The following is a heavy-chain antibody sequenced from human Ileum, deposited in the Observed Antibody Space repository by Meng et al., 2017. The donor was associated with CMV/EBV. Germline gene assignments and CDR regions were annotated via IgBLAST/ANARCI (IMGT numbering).Heavy chain of an antibody. V-gene: IGHV5-51*01. CDR2: IYPGDSDT. J-gene: IGHJ2*01. D-gene: IGHD3-3*01. CDR1: GYSFTNYW. Sequence: GESLKISCKGSGYSFTNYWIGWVRQMPGKGLEWMGIIYPGDSDTKYSPSFQGQVTFSADKSISTAYLQWSSLKASDTAMYYCARHGVSGNWYFDLWGRGTPVTVSS. CDR3: ARHGVSGNWYFDL.